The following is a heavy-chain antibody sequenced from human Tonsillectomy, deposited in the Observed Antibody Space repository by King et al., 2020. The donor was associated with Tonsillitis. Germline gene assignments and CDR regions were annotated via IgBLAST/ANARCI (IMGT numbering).Heavy chain of an antibody. D-gene: IGHD1-14*01. J-gene: IGHJ4*02. CDR3: ASGWGFSANQVFDY. V-gene: IGHV3-21*01. CDR2: ISSASSYI. CDR1: GFSFSSYS. Sequence: VQLVESGGGLVEPGGSLRLSCAASGFSFSSYSMNWVRPAPGKGLEWVSSISSASSYIYYADSVKGRFTISRDNAKNSLYLQMNSLRAEDTAVYYCASGWGFSANQVFDYWGQGTLVTVSS.